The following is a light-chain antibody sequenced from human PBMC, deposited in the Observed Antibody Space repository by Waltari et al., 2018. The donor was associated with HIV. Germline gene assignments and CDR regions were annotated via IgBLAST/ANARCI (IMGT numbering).Light chain of an antibody. CDR1: SSNIGSTT. Sequence: QSMLTQPPSASGTPGQRVTISCSGSSSNIGSTTVNWYQQLPGTAPKLLIYSNNQRPSGVPDRFSGSKSGTSASLAISGLQSEDEADYYCAAWDDSLNGFYVFGTGTKVTVL. V-gene: IGLV1-44*01. CDR3: AAWDDSLNGFYV. J-gene: IGLJ1*01. CDR2: SNN.